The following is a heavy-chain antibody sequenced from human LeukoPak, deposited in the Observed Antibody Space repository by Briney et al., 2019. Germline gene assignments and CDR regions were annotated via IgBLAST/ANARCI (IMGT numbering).Heavy chain of an antibody. CDR2: IIPILGIA. J-gene: IGHJ4*02. CDR1: GGTFSSYT. CDR3: ARRHRGYSGYEYFDY. V-gene: IGHV1-69*02. Sequence: SVKVSCKASGGTFSSYTISWVRQAPGQGLEWMGRIIPILGIANYAQKFQGRVTITADKSTSTAYMELSSLRSEDTAVYYCARRHRGYSGYEYFDYWGQGTLVTVSS. D-gene: IGHD5-12*01.